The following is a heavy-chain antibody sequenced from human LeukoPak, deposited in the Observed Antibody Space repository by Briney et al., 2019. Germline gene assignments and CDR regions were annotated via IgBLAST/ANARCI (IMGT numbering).Heavy chain of an antibody. CDR1: GYTFTGYY. J-gene: IGHJ5*02. CDR2: INPDSGGT. Sequence: ASVKVSCKASGYTFTGYYIHWMRQAPGQGLEWMGWINPDSGGTNYAQEFQGRVTMTRDTSISTAYMELSRLRSDDTAVYYCARVQGAYCTNGVCPNWYDPWGQGTLVTVSS. V-gene: IGHV1-2*02. D-gene: IGHD2-8*01. CDR3: ARVQGAYCTNGVCPNWYDP.